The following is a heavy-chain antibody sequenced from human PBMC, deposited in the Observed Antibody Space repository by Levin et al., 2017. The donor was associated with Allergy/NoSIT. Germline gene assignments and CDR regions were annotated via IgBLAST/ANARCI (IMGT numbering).Heavy chain of an antibody. CDR2: IRSKGSGETR. CDR1: GFNFYVAW. J-gene: IGHJ4*02. V-gene: IGHV3-15*01. D-gene: IGHD6-19*01. CDR3: VADVAEAGKGELDH. Sequence: KPGGSLILSCATSGFNFYVAWMTWVRRAPGKGLEWVGRIRSKGSGETRDYAAPVQGRFTVLRDDSKDMVYLEMTSLKAEDTAVYFCVADVAEAGKGELDHWGQGTLVTVSS.